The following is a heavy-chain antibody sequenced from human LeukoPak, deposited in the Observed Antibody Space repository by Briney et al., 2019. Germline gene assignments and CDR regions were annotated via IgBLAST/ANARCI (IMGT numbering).Heavy chain of an antibody. D-gene: IGHD3-22*01. CDR2: IKQDGSEK. CDR1: GFTFSNYW. Sequence: GGSLRLSCVASGFTFSNYWMHWVRQAPGKGLEWVANIKQDGSEKYYVDSVKGRFTISRDNAKNSLYLQMNSLRAEDAAVYYGGRDMDYYDSSDLFDYWGQGTLVTVSS. V-gene: IGHV3-7*01. J-gene: IGHJ4*02. CDR3: GRDMDYYDSSDLFDY.